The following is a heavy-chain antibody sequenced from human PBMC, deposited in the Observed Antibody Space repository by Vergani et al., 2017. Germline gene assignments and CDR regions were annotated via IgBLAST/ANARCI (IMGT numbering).Heavy chain of an antibody. J-gene: IGHJ4*02. CDR3: AKDPNSSGWYGEVDY. CDR1: GFTFSSYD. V-gene: IGHV3-23*04. CDR2: ISGSGGST. D-gene: IGHD6-19*01. Sequence: EVQLVESGGGLVQPGGSLRLSCAASGFTFSSYDMHWVRQATGKGLEWVSAISGSGGSTYYADSVKGPFTISRDNSKNTLYLQMNSLRAEDTAVYYCAKDPNSSGWYGEVDYWGQGTLVTVSS.